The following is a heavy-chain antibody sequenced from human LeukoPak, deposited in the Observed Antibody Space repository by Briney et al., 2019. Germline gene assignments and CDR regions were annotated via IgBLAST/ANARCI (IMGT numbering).Heavy chain of an antibody. D-gene: IGHD7-27*01. CDR1: GLTFRSYW. Sequence: GGSLRLSCTFSGLTFRSYWMNWVRQAPGKGLEWVANINPGGNEIRSVDSVKGRSIVSRDNAKNSLDLQMSSLRVEDTAVYYCMCWGTDNHWGQGILVTVSS. V-gene: IGHV3-7*01. CDR3: MCWGTDNH. J-gene: IGHJ4*02. CDR2: INPGGNEI.